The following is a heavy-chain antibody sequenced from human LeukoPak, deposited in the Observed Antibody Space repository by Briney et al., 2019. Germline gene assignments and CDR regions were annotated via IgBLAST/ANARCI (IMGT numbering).Heavy chain of an antibody. D-gene: IGHD6-19*01. CDR1: GFTFSSYE. J-gene: IGHJ4*02. Sequence: GGSLRLSCAASGFTFSSYEMNWVRQAPGKGLEWVSAISGSGGSTYYADSVKGRFTISRDNSKNTLYLQMNSLRAEDTAVYYCAKVCKVSGSSRREQWLPFDYWGQGTLVTVSS. V-gene: IGHV3-23*01. CDR2: ISGSGGST. CDR3: AKVCKVSGSSRREQWLPFDY.